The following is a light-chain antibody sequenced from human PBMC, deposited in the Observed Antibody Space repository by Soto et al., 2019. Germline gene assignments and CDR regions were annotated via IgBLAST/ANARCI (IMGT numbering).Light chain of an antibody. J-gene: IGLJ1*01. V-gene: IGLV2-8*01. Sequence: QSALTQPPSASGSPGQSVTISCTGTRSDVGGYNHVSWYQQHPGEVPKVILYEVYKRPSGVSDRFSGSKSGDTASLTVSGLQADDEADYYCVSHAGATTIFGTGTKLTVL. CDR3: VSHAGATTI. CDR1: RSDVGGYNH. CDR2: EVY.